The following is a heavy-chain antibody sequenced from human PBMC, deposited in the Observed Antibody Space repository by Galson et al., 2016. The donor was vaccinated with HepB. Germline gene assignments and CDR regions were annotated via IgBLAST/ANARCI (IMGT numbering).Heavy chain of an antibody. D-gene: IGHD1-1*01. CDR3: ARERTKLEFDP. CDR1: GFTFSSYA. CDR2: IGGSGGST. Sequence: SLRLSCAASGFTFSSYAMTWVRQAPGEGLEWVSPIGGSGGSTYYADSVKGRFTISRDNSKNTLYLQMKSLRAEDTAIYYCARERTKLEFDPWGQGTLVTVSS. J-gene: IGHJ5*02. V-gene: IGHV3-23*01.